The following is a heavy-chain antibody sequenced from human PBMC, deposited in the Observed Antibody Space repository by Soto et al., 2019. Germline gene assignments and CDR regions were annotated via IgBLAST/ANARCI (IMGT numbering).Heavy chain of an antibody. D-gene: IGHD5-18*01. Sequence: PSETLSLTCSVSGGSISSSSYYWNWIRQSPGKGLEWIGGVYYSGTTYYNPSLKRRVTISVDTYNQFSLKLSSVTSLDPMDTATYYCTHIPAQGLLGFESWGQGALVTVSS. V-gene: IGHV4-39*01. CDR3: YYCTHIPAQGLLGFES. CDR2: VYYSGTT. CDR1: GGSISSSSYY. J-gene: IGHJ4*02.